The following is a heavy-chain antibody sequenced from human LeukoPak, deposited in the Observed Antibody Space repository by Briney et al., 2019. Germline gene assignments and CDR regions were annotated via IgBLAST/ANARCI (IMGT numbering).Heavy chain of an antibody. CDR2: INPNSGGT. CDR1: GYTFTGYY. D-gene: IGHD5-12*01. CDR3: ARDPGGYIGYFDP. J-gene: IGHJ5*02. Sequence: ASVKVSCKASGYTFTGYYMHWVRQAPGQGLEWMGWINPNSGGTNYAQKFQGRVTMTRDTSISTAYMELSRLTSDDSAMYYCARDPGGYIGYFDPWGQGTLVTVSS. V-gene: IGHV1-2*02.